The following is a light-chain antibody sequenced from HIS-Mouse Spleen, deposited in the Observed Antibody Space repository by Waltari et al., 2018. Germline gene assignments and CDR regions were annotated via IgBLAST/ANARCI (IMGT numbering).Light chain of an antibody. CDR1: SSNIGSNY. CDR2: RNN. V-gene: IGLV1-47*01. CDR3: AAWDDSLSGPV. Sequence: QSVLTQPPSASGTPGQRVTISCSGSSSNIGSNYVYWYQPLPGTAPKLLIYRNNQRPSGVPDRFSGSKSGTSASLAISGLRSKDEADYYCAAWDDSLSGPVFGGGTKLTVL. J-gene: IGLJ3*02.